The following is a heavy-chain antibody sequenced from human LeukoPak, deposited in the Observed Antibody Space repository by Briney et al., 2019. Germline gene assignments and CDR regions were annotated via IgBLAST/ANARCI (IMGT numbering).Heavy chain of an antibody. CDR2: ISLAGQT. Sequence: SETLSLTCGVSGGSISGTNWWNWVRQPPGQGLEWIGEISLAGQTNYNPSLNGRVTMSLDKSSNQLSLHLTSVTAAGTATYFCSRESGPFCPFGYWGQGTLVIVSS. CDR1: GGSISGTNW. CDR3: SRESGPFCPFGY. D-gene: IGHD1-26*01. J-gene: IGHJ4*02. V-gene: IGHV4/OR15-8*02.